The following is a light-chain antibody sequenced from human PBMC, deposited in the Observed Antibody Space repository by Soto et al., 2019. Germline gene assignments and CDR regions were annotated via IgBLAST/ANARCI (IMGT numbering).Light chain of an antibody. CDR2: GAS. CDR3: QQYGTSPFT. J-gene: IGKJ2*01. Sequence: EIVLTQSPGTLSLSPGERATLSCRASQSVSSIYLAWYQQKPGQAPRLLIYGASSRAPGIPDRFSGSGSGTAFTLAVSRLESEEFAVYYCQQYGTSPFTFGQGTKLEIK. V-gene: IGKV3-20*01. CDR1: QSVSSIY.